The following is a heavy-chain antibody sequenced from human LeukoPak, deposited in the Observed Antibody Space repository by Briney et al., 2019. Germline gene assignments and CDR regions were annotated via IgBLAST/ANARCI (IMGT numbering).Heavy chain of an antibody. CDR2: ISSSGSTI. CDR1: GFTFSDYY. Sequence: GGSLRLSCAASGFTFSDYYMSWIRQAPGKGLEWVSYISSSGSTIYYADSVKGRFTISRDNAKNSLYLQMNSLRAEDTAVYYCANVDIVATIDAFDIWGQGTMVTVSS. J-gene: IGHJ3*02. V-gene: IGHV3-11*01. D-gene: IGHD5-12*01. CDR3: ANVDIVATIDAFDI.